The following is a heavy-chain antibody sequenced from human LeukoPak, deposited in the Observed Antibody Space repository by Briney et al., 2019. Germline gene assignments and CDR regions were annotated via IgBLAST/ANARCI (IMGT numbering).Heavy chain of an antibody. CDR3: ARWVSGSFAEYGMDV. Sequence: ASVKVSCKASGYTFTSYDINWVRQATGQGLEWMGWMNPNSGNTGYAQKFQGRVTMTRNISISTAYMELSSLRSEDTAVYYCARWVSGSFAEYGMDVWGQGTTVTVSS. V-gene: IGHV1-8*01. CDR2: MNPNSGNT. D-gene: IGHD1-26*01. CDR1: GYTFTSYD. J-gene: IGHJ6*02.